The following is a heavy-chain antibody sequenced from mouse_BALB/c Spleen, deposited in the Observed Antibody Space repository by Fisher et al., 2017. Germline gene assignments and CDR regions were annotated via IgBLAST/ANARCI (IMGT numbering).Heavy chain of an antibody. D-gene: IGHD1-1*01. V-gene: IGHV1-63*01. Sequence: KFKGKASLTAEKSSSTAYLQLSSLTSEDTAVYYCASPLYYGYAMDYWGQGTSVTVSS. J-gene: IGHJ4*01. CDR3: ASPLYYGYAMDY.